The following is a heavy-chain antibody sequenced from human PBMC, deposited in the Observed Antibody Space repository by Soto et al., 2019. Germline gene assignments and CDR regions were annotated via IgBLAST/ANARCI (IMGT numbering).Heavy chain of an antibody. J-gene: IGHJ4*02. V-gene: IGHV3-49*03. CDR3: TRARGRAKEYFDY. Sequence: GGSLRLSCTASGFTFGDYAMSWFRQAPGKGLEWVGFIRSKAYGGTTEYAASVKGRFTISRDDSKSIAYLQMNSLKTEDTAVYYCTRARGRAKEYFDYWGQGTLVTVSS. CDR2: IRSKAYGGTT. CDR1: GFTFGDYA. D-gene: IGHD3-16*01.